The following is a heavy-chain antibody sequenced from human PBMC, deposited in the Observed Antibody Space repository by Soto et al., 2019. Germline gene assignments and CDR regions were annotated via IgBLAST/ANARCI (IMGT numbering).Heavy chain of an antibody. D-gene: IGHD3-10*01. Sequence: QVQLVQSGAEVKNPGSSVKVSCTASGGTFSSYTISWVRQAPGQGLEWMGRIIPILGIANYAQKFQVRVTITADKTTSTAYMELSSLRSEDTAVYYCARQHTKKEWYGDYWGQGTLVTVSS. CDR2: IIPILGIA. J-gene: IGHJ4*01. CDR3: ARQHTKKEWYGDY. CDR1: GGTFSSYT. V-gene: IGHV1-69*02.